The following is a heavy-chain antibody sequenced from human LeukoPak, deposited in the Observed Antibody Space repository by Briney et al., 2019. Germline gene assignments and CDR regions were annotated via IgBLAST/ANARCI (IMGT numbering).Heavy chain of an antibody. D-gene: IGHD2-15*01. Sequence: GGSLRLSCAASGFTFSNYAMTWVRQAPGKGLEWVSSITGSGGDAYYADSVKGRFTISRDNSKNTLDLQMNSLRAEDTAVYYCAKGLKGCSGSSCYYCFDFWGQGALITVSS. CDR2: ITGSGGDA. CDR1: GFTFSNYA. J-gene: IGHJ4*02. CDR3: AKGLKGCSGSSCYYCFDF. V-gene: IGHV3-23*01.